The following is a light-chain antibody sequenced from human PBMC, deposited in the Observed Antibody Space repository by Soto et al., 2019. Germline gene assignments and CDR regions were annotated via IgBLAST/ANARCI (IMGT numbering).Light chain of an antibody. V-gene: IGKV1-39*01. CDR1: QSISSY. Sequence: DIQMTQSPSSLSASVGDRVTITCRASQSISSYLNWYQQKPGKAPKLLIYAASSLQSVVTSRFSGSRSGTDFTLTISNLQPEDFATYYCQQSYSTPWTFGQGPKVEIK. CDR3: QQSYSTPWT. CDR2: AAS. J-gene: IGKJ1*01.